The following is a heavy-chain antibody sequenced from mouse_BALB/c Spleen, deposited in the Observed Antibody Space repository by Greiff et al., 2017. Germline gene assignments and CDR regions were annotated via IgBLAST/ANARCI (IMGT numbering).Heavy chain of an antibody. V-gene: IGHV1-54*01. CDR1: GYAFTNYL. CDR3: ARDYGNPYYAMDY. Sequence: VMLVESGAELVRPGTSVKVSCKASGYAFTNYLIEWVKQRPGQGLEWIGVINPGSGGTNYNEKFKGKATLTADKSSSTAYMQLSSLTSDDSAVYFCARDYGNPYYAMDYWGQGTSVTVSS. CDR2: INPGSGGT. D-gene: IGHD2-1*01. J-gene: IGHJ4*01.